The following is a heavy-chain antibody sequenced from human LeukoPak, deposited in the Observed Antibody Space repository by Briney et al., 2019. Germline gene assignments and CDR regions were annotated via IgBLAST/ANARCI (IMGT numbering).Heavy chain of an antibody. Sequence: PSETLSLTCNVSGVSISSYYWSWIRQPAGKGLEWIGRIHTSGSTNYNPSLKSRVTMSVDTSKNQFSLKLSSVTAADTAVYYCARDQYYYDSSGYLTFDYWGQGTLVTVSS. J-gene: IGHJ4*02. CDR2: IHTSGST. CDR1: GVSISSYY. V-gene: IGHV4-4*07. D-gene: IGHD3-22*01. CDR3: ARDQYYYDSSGYLTFDY.